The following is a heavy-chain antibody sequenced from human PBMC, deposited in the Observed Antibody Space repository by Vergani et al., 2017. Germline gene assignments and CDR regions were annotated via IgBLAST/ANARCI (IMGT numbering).Heavy chain of an antibody. CDR1: VFTFCTYA. V-gene: IGHV3-23*01. J-gene: IGHJ4*02. D-gene: IGHD1-26*01. CDR2: LTGGCGNT. CDR3: VKDAGSYENFFDS. Sequence: EVQLLESGGSLKHSGGSVRLFCAASVFTFCTYAMHWVRQAPRKGLEWVSALTGGCGNTYYADSFKGRFNLSRDNSRDTLYLQMNSLRPEDTATYYCVKDAGSYENFFDSWGQGTLVTVSS.